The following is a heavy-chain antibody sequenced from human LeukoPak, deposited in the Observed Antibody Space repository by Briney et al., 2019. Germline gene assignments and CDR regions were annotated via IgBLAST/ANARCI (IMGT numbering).Heavy chain of an antibody. Sequence: GGSLRLSCAASGFTFSDYYMSWIRQAPGKGLEWVSYISSSGSTIYYADSVKGRFTISRDNAKNSLYLQMNSLRAEDTAVYYCVKARNGSGRLSLVWGKGTTVTVSS. V-gene: IGHV3-11*01. D-gene: IGHD3-3*01. CDR1: GFTFSDYY. CDR2: ISSSGSTI. J-gene: IGHJ6*04. CDR3: VKARNGSGRLSLV.